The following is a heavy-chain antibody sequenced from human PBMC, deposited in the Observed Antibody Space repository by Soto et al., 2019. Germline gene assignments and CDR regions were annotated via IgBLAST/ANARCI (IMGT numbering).Heavy chain of an antibody. V-gene: IGHV4-4*02. J-gene: IGHJ5*02. CDR3: ARGIAVALNWFDP. D-gene: IGHD6-19*01. CDR2: IYHSGST. CDR1: GGSISSSNW. Sequence: PSETLSLTCAVSGGSISSSNWWSWVRQPPGKGLEWIGEIYHSGSTNYNPSLKSRVTISVDKSKNQFSLKLSSVTAADTAVYYCARGIAVALNWFDPWGQGTLVTVSS.